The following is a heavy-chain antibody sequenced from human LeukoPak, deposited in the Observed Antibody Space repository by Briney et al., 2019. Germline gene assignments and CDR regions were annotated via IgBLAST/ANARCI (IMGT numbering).Heavy chain of an antibody. J-gene: IGHJ4*02. D-gene: IGHD6-6*01. CDR3: ARLERSGKSSSLHY. V-gene: IGHV4-34*01. CDR1: GGSFSGYY. Sequence: SETLSLTCAVYGGSFSGYYWSWIRQPPGKGLEWIGSLYLGETTDYNPSLRGRVTISVDTSNNQFSLKLTSVTVADTAVYYCARLERSGKSSSLHYWGQGTLVTVSS. CDR2: LYLGETT.